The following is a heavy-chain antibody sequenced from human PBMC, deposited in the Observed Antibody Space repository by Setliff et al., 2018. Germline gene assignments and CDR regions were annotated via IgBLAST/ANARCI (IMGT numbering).Heavy chain of an antibody. CDR1: GYTFTSYD. J-gene: IGHJ4*02. Sequence: GASVKVSCKASGYTFTSYDINWVRQATGQGLEWMGWMNPNSGNTGYAQKFQGRVTMTRNTSISTAYMELSSLKSEDTAVYYCARGAYDSYYFDYWGQGTLVTVSS. CDR2: MNPNSGNT. V-gene: IGHV1-8*02. D-gene: IGHD3-16*01. CDR3: ARGAYDSYYFDY.